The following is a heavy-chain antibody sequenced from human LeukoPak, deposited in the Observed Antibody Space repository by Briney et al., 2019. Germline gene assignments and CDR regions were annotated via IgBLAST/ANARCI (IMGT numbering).Heavy chain of an antibody. CDR2: IYDSEST. CDR1: GGSISSGGYY. CDR3: ARSPGGVVVPSAYYFDY. Sequence: PSETLSLTCTVSGGSISSGGYYWSWIRQPPGKGLEWIGYIYDSESTYYNPSLKSRVTISVDRSKTQFSLKLSSVTAADTAVYYCARSPGGVVVPSAYYFDYWGQGTLVTVSS. V-gene: IGHV4-30-2*01. D-gene: IGHD2-2*01. J-gene: IGHJ4*02.